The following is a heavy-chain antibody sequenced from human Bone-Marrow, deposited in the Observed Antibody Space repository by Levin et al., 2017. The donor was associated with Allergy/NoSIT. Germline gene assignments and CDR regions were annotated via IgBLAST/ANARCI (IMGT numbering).Heavy chain of an antibody. CDR1: GYSISGNTYY. CDR2: INHSGST. Sequence: SETLSLTCTVSGYSISGNTYYWGWIRQPPGKGLEWIGSINHSGSTYYNPSLKSRVTITVDTSKNQFSLKLSSVTAADTAVDYCARAGRYDYWGQGTLVTVSS. D-gene: IGHD3-9*01. CDR3: ARAGRYDY. J-gene: IGHJ4*02. V-gene: IGHV4-39*07.